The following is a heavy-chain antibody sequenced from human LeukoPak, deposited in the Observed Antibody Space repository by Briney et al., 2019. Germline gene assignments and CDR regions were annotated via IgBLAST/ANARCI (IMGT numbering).Heavy chain of an antibody. CDR2: IFYSGST. Sequence: PSETLSLTCTVSGGSINNYYWTWIRQPPGKGLEWIAYIFYSGSTNYNLSLKSRVTISVDTSNNQFSLTLTSVTAADTAVYYCARLRGNYFPDYWGQGTLVTVSS. V-gene: IGHV4-59*01. CDR3: ARLRGNYFPDY. J-gene: IGHJ4*02. CDR1: GGSINNYY. D-gene: IGHD4-11*01.